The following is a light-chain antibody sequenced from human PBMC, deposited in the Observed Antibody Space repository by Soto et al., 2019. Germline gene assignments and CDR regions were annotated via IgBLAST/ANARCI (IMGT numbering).Light chain of an antibody. CDR2: SNN. CDR1: SSNIGINT. J-gene: IGLJ1*01. Sequence: SALTQPLSASGTPGQRVTISCSGSSSNIGINTVNWYQQLPGTAPKLLIHSNNQRPSGVPDRFSGSKSGTSASLAISGLQSEDEADYYCAAWDDSLNGRVFGTGTKVTVL. V-gene: IGLV1-44*01. CDR3: AAWDDSLNGRV.